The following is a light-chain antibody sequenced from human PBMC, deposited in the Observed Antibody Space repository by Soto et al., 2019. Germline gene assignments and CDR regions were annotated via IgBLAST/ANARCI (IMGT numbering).Light chain of an antibody. Sequence: QSVLTQPPSVSGPPGQSVTISCSGTSSDVGSYNRVSWYQQAPGTAPKVMIYEVSNRPSGVPDRFSGSKSGNTASLTISGLQPEDEADYYGYSPTRSNTYVFRTGTKVT. CDR3: YSPTRSNTYV. J-gene: IGLJ1*01. CDR1: SSDVGSYNR. CDR2: EVS. V-gene: IGLV2-18*02.